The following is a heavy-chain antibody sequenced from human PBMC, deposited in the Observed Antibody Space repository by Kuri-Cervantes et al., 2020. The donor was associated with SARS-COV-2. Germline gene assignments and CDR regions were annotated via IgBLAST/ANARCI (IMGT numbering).Heavy chain of an antibody. CDR3: ARARMVRGVNGALDI. V-gene: IGHV4-61*02. CDR2: IYTSGST. J-gene: IGHJ3*02. Sequence: SETLSLTCTVSGGSISSGSYYWSWIRQPAGKGLEWIGRIYTSGSTNYNPSLKSRVTISVDTSKNQFSLKLSSVTAADTAVYYCARARMVRGVNGALDIWGQGTMVTVSS. D-gene: IGHD3-10*01. CDR1: GGSISSGSYY.